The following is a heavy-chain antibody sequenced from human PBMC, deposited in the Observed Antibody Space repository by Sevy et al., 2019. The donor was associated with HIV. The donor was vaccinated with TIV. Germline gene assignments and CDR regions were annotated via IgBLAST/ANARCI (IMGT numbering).Heavy chain of an antibody. D-gene: IGHD3-9*01. Sequence: GGSLRLSCEAFGFSFSNYGMHWVRQAPGKGPEWVSSIRLDGNDKQYADSVKGRFTISRDNSKNTLYLQMNSLRAEDTAIYFCAKDHDNNWFDPWSQGTLVTVSS. CDR2: IRLDGNDK. J-gene: IGHJ5*02. CDR1: GFSFSNYG. CDR3: AKDHDNNWFDP. V-gene: IGHV3-30*02.